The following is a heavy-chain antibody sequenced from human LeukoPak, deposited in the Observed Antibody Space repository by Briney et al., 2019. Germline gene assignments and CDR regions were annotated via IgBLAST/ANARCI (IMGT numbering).Heavy chain of an antibody. Sequence: ASVKVSCKASGYTFTGYYMHWVRQAPGQGLEWMGWMNPNSGNTGYAQKFQGRVTMTRNTSISTAYMELSSLRSEDTAVYYCAREGYDYVWGSYRFSDYWGQGNLVTVSS. V-gene: IGHV1-8*02. D-gene: IGHD3-16*02. J-gene: IGHJ4*02. CDR2: MNPNSGNT. CDR1: GYTFTGYY. CDR3: AREGYDYVWGSYRFSDY.